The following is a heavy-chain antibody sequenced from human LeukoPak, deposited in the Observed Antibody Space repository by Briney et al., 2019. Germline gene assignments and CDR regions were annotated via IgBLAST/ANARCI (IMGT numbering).Heavy chain of an antibody. Sequence: SETLSLTCTVSGGSVSSGSYYWSWIRQPPGKGLEWIGYIYYSGSTNYNPSLKSRVTISVDTSKNQFSLKLSSVTAADTAVYYCARDRGYYGMDVWGQGTTVTVSS. CDR1: GGSVSSGSYY. CDR2: IYYSGST. J-gene: IGHJ6*02. D-gene: IGHD5-12*01. CDR3: ARDRGYYGMDV. V-gene: IGHV4-61*01.